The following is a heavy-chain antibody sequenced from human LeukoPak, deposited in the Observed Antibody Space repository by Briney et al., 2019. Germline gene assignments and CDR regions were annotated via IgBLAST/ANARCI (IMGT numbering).Heavy chain of an antibody. Sequence: GGSLRLSCAASGFTFSSYSMTWVHQAPGKGLEWVSSISSSSSYIYYADSVRGRFTISRDNAKNSLYLQMNSLRAEDTAVYYCARDLRSKEDYWGQGTLVTVSS. J-gene: IGHJ4*02. D-gene: IGHD3-10*01. CDR1: GFTFSSYS. CDR2: ISSSSSYI. V-gene: IGHV3-21*01. CDR3: ARDLRSKEDY.